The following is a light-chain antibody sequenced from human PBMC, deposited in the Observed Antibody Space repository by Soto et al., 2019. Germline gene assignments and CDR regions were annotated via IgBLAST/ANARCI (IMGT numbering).Light chain of an antibody. Sequence: QSVLTQPASVSGSPGQSITISCTGTSSDVGGYNYVSWYQQHPGKAPKLMIYDVSNRPSGVSNRFSGSKSGNTASLTISGLQAEDEADYYCSSYTRSSTYVCGTGTKATVL. J-gene: IGLJ1*01. V-gene: IGLV2-14*01. CDR3: SSYTRSSTYV. CDR2: DVS. CDR1: SSDVGGYNY.